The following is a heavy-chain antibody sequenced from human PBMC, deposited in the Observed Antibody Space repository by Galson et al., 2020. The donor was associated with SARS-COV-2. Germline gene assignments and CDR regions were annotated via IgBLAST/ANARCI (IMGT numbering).Heavy chain of an antibody. J-gene: IGHJ3*02. CDR1: GGSFSGYY. Sequence: SETLSLTCAVYGGSFSGYYWSWIRQPPGKGLEWIGEINHSGSTNYNPSLKSRVTISVDTSKNQFSLKLSSVTAADTAVYYCARGKFSTIFGVVINDALDIWGQGTMVTVSS. D-gene: IGHD3-3*01. CDR2: INHSGST. CDR3: ARGKFSTIFGVVINDALDI. V-gene: IGHV4-34*01.